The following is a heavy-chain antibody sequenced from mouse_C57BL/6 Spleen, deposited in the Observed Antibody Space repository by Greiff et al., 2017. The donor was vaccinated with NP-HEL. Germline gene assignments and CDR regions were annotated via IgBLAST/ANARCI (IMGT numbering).Heavy chain of an antibody. CDR2: ILPSIGRT. J-gene: IGHJ4*01. CDR3: ARGTTAQAFGAMDY. V-gene: IGHV15-2*01. CDR1: DSEVFPIAY. Sequence: VQLVESGSELRSPGSSVKLSCKDFDSEVFPIAYMSWVRQKPGHGFEWIGGILPSIGRTIYGEKFEDKATLDADTLSNTAYLELNSLTSEDSAIYYCARGTTAQAFGAMDYWGQGTSVTVSS. D-gene: IGHD3-2*02.